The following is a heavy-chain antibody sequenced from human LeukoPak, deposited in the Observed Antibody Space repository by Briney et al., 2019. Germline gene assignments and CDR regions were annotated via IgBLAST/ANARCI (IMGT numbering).Heavy chain of an antibody. J-gene: IGHJ4*02. CDR2: IYYSGST. CDR3: ARCLYGDAAMVNY. Sequence: SETLSLTCTVSGGSISSSSYYWGWIRQPPGKGLEWIGSIYYSGSTYYNPSLKSRVTISVDTSKNQFSLKLSSVTAADTAVYYCARCLYGDAAMVNYWGQGTLVTVSS. V-gene: IGHV4-39*01. CDR1: GGSISSSSYY. D-gene: IGHD5-18*01.